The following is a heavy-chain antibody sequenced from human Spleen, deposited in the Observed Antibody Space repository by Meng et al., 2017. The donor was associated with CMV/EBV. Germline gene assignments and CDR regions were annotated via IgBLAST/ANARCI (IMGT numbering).Heavy chain of an antibody. V-gene: IGHV3-23*01. CDR3: AKDQGLTYYDFWSGCCFDY. CDR2: ISGSGGTT. Sequence: GESLKISCAASGFTFSSYAMSWVRQAPGKGLEWVSAISGSGGTTYYADSVRGRFTISRDNSKNTLYLQMNNLRAEDTAIYYCAKDQGLTYYDFWSGCCFDYWGQGTLVTVSS. CDR1: GFTFSSYA. D-gene: IGHD3-3*01. J-gene: IGHJ4*02.